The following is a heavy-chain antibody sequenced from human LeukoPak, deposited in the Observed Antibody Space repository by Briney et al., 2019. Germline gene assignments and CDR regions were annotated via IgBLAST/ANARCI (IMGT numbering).Heavy chain of an antibody. D-gene: IGHD1-1*01. J-gene: IGHJ4*02. CDR2: IYHSGST. CDR1: GGSISSGGYH. CDR3: ARDLNGFDY. Sequence: PSQTLSLTCTVSGGSISSGGYHWSWIRQSPGKGLEWIGYIYHSGSTYYNPSLKSRVTISVDRSKNQFSLRLSSVTAADTAIYYCARDLNGFDYWGQGTLVTVSS. V-gene: IGHV4-30-2*06.